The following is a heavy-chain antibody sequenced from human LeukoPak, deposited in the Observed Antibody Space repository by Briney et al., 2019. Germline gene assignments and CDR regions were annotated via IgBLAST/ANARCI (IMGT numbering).Heavy chain of an antibody. D-gene: IGHD2-15*01. J-gene: IGHJ3*02. V-gene: IGHV4-30-4*08. CDR2: IYYSGST. CDR1: GGSISSGDYY. Sequence: SPSQTLSLTCTVSGGSISSGDYYWSWIRQPPGKGLEWIGYIYYSGSTYYNPSLKSRVTISVDTSKNQFSLKLSSVTAADTAVYYCARLSGREDNDAFDIWGQGTMVTVSS. CDR3: ARLSGREDNDAFDI.